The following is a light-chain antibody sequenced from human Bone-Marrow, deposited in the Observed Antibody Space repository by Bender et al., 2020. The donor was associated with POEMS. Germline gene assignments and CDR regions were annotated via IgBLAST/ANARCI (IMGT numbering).Light chain of an antibody. CDR3: CSYAGSQIYYV. CDR2: EAN. V-gene: IGLV2-23*01. CDR1: SSDIGSYDL. J-gene: IGLJ1*01. Sequence: QSALTQPASVSASPGQSITISCTGSSSDIGSYDLVSWYQQHSGKAPKLMIYEANKRPSGVSGRFSGSRSGNTASLTISDLHTEDEADYYCCSYAGSQIYYVFGTGTRVTVL.